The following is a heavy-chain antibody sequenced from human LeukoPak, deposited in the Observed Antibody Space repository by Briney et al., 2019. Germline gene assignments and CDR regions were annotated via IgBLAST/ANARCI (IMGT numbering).Heavy chain of an antibody. CDR1: GGSISSYY. J-gene: IGHJ3*02. CDR2: IYYSGST. V-gene: IGHV4-59*01. D-gene: IGHD1-26*01. CDR3: ASQRGRSYSAFDI. Sequence: SETLSLTCTVSGGSISSYYWSWIRQPPGKGLEWIGYIYYSGSTNYNPSLKSRVTISVDTSKNQFSLKLSSVTAADTAVYYYASQRGRSYSAFDIWGQGTMVTVSS.